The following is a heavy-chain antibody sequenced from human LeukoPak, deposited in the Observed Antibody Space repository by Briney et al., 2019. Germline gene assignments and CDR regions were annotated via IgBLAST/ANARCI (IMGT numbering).Heavy chain of an antibody. Sequence: PGRSLRLSCAASGFTFSTYAMHWVRQAPGKGLEWVALISYDGSNEYYADSVKGRFTISRDNSKNTLYLQMNSLRTEDTALYYCAKPVGSIAAAGLRFDYWGQGTRVTVSS. V-gene: IGHV3-30*18. J-gene: IGHJ4*02. CDR2: ISYDGSNE. CDR1: GFTFSTYA. D-gene: IGHD6-13*01. CDR3: AKPVGSIAAAGLRFDY.